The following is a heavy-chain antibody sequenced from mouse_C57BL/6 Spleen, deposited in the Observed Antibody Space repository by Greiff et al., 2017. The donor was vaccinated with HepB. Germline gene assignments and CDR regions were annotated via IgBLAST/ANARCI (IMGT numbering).Heavy chain of an antibody. CDR3: TRDYGSSYDYAMDY. Sequence: QVHVKQSGAELVRPGASVTLSCKASGYTFTDYEMHWVKQTPVHGLEWIGAIDPETGGTAYNQKFKGKAILTADKSSSTAYMELRSLTSEDSAVYYCTRDYGSSYDYAMDYWGQGTSVTVSS. J-gene: IGHJ4*01. CDR1: GYTFTDYE. CDR2: IDPETGGT. D-gene: IGHD1-1*01. V-gene: IGHV1-15*01.